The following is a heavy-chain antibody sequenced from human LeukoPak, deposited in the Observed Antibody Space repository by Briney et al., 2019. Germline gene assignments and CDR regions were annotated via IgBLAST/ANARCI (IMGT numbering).Heavy chain of an antibody. CDR2: ISWNSGSI. Sequence: GRSLRLSCAASGFTFDDYAMHWVRQAPGKGLEWVSGISWNSGSIGYADSVKGRFTISRDNAKNSLYLQMNSLRAEDTALYYCAKSETTGIAAAGFDYWGQGTLVTVSS. V-gene: IGHV3-9*01. CDR3: AKSETTGIAAAGFDY. CDR1: GFTFDDYA. D-gene: IGHD6-13*01. J-gene: IGHJ4*02.